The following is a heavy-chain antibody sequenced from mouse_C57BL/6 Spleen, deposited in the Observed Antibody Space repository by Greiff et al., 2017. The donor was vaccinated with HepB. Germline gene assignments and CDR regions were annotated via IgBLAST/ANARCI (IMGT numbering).Heavy chain of an antibody. D-gene: IGHD2-3*01. Sequence: EVKLVESGPELVKPGASVKISCKASGYSFTGYYMHWVKQSSEKSLEWIGEINPSTGGTSYNQKFKGKATLTVDKSSSTAYMQLKSLTSEDSAVYYCARLGYDGYYVDYWGQGTTLTVSS. CDR2: INPSTGGT. CDR1: GYSFTGYY. V-gene: IGHV1-43*01. J-gene: IGHJ2*01. CDR3: ARLGYDGYYVDY.